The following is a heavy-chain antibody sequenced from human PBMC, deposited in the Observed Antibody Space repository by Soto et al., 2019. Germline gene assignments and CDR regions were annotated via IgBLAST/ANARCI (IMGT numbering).Heavy chain of an antibody. CDR1: GDTVSSNSVA. CDR2: TYYRSRWYS. J-gene: IGHJ6*02. V-gene: IGHV6-1*01. Sequence: SQTLSLTCVGSGDTVSSNSVAWNWVRQSPSRGLEWLGRTYYRSRWYSDYAVSVRSRIDINADTSKNQVSLQLNSVTPEGTAVYYCARSEEDSDYYYYGMDVWGQGTTVTVSS. D-gene: IGHD2-15*01. CDR3: ARSEEDSDYYYYGMDV.